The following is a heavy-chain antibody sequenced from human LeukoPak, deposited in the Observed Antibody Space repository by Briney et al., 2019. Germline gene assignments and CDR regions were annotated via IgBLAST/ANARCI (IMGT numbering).Heavy chain of an antibody. CDR2: ISSSSSYI. CDR3: ARDSQLGISPIYFDY. D-gene: IGHD7-27*01. Sequence: GGSLRLSCAASGFTFSSYSMNWVRQAPGKGLEWVSSISSSSSYIYYADSVKGRFTISRDNAKNSLYLQMNSLRAEDTAVYYCARDSQLGISPIYFDYWGQGTLVTVSS. CDR1: GFTFSSYS. V-gene: IGHV3-21*01. J-gene: IGHJ4*02.